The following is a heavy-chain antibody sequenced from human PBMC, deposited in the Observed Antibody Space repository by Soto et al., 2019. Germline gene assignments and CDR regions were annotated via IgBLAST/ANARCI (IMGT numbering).Heavy chain of an antibody. CDR2: ISGSGGST. J-gene: IGHJ6*02. V-gene: IGHV3-23*01. CDR3: GTFLEWLFDYYYGMDV. CDR1: GFTFSSYA. Sequence: PGGSLRLSCAASGFTFSSYAMSWVRQAPGKGLEWVSAISGSGGSTYYADSVKGRFTISRDNSKNTLYLQMNSLRAEDTAVYYCGTFLEWLFDYYYGMDVWGQGTTVTVSS. D-gene: IGHD3-3*01.